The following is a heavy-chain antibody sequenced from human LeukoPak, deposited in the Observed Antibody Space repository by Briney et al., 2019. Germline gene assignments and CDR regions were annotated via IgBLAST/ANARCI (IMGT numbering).Heavy chain of an antibody. Sequence: KASGTLSLTCAVSGGSISSSTNWWSWVRQPPGKGLEWIGEIYHSGGTNYNPSLKSRITISVDKSQNQFSLKVNSLTAADTAVYYCATNGYYCMDVWGKGTTVTVSS. V-gene: IGHV4-4*02. CDR1: GGSISSSTNW. J-gene: IGHJ6*03. CDR3: ATNGYYCMDV. D-gene: IGHD2-8*01. CDR2: IYHSGGT.